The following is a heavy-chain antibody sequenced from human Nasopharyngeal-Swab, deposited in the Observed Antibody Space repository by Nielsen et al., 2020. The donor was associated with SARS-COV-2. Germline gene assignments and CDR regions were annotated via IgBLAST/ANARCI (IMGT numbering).Heavy chain of an antibody. CDR1: GGPFSTNA. J-gene: IGHJ4*02. V-gene: IGHV1-69*13. CDR2: ILPIVGTP. CDR3: ARDLERAEASDY. Sequence: SSVKVSCKGSGGPFSTNAISWVRQAPGQGLEWVGGILPIVGTPNYSQKFQGRVTITADELTRTAYMELSILTSEDTAVYYCARDLERAEASDYWGQGTLLTVSS. D-gene: IGHD1-1*01.